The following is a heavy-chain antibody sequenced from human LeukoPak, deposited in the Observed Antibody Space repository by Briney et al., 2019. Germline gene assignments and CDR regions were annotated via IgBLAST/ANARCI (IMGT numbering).Heavy chain of an antibody. CDR3: ARRVGRTGTTDFDY. V-gene: IGHV5-51*01. D-gene: IGHD1-1*01. Sequence: GESLQISCKGSGYSFTRYWIGWVRQMPGKGLEWMGIIYPGESDTRYSPSFQGQVTISADKSISTAYLQWSSLKASDTAMYCCARRVGRTGTTDFDYWGQGTLVTVSS. CDR1: GYSFTRYW. CDR2: IYPGESDT. J-gene: IGHJ4*02.